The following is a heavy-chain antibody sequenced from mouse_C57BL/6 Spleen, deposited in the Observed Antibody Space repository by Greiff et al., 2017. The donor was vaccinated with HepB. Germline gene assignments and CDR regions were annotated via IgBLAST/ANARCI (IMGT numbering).Heavy chain of an antibody. CDR3: ARRNYYGRGPYFDY. CDR1: GFTFSSYT. CDR2: ISGGGGNT. J-gene: IGHJ2*01. D-gene: IGHD1-1*01. V-gene: IGHV5-9*01. Sequence: EVQGVESGGGLVKPGGSLKLSCAASGFTFSSYTMSWVRQTPEKRLEWVATISGGGGNTYYPDSVKGRFTISRDNAKNTLYLQMSSLRSEDTALYYCARRNYYGRGPYFDYWGQGTTLTVSS.